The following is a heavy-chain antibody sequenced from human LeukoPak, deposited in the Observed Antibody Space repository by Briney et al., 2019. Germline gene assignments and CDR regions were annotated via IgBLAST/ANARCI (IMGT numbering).Heavy chain of an antibody. J-gene: IGHJ5*02. CDR1: GYTFTDYY. CDR2: INSNSGDT. CDR3: TRVKVAGGSEGFGP. Sequence: ASVKVSCKASGYTFTDYYIHWVRQAPGQGLEWMGWINSNSGDTKYAQKFQGRVTMTRDTSISTAYMEMSGLRSDDTAVYYCTRVKVAGGSEGFGPWGQGTLLTVSS. D-gene: IGHD3-10*01. V-gene: IGHV1-2*02.